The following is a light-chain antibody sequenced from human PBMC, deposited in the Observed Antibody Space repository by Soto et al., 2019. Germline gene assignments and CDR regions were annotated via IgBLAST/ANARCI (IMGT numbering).Light chain of an antibody. CDR2: AAS. V-gene: IGKV1-5*01. Sequence: DIQMTQSPSTLSASVGDRVTITCGASQSISSWLAWYQQKPGKAPKVLIYAASSLESGVPSRFSGSGSGTQFTLTISSLQPDDFATYYCQQYNGYSATFGQGTKVDIK. CDR3: QQYNGYSAT. CDR1: QSISSW. J-gene: IGKJ1*01.